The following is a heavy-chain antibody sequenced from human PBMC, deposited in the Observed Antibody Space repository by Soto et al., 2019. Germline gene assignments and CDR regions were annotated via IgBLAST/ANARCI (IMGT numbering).Heavy chain of an antibody. CDR3: ARGDCTNGVCYTDRNLQRSRRRRAYYMDV. J-gene: IGHJ6*03. D-gene: IGHD2-8*01. CDR2: INHSGST. Sequence: PSETLSLTCAVYGGSFSGYYWSWIRQPPGKGLEWIGEINHSGSTNYNPSLKSRVTISVDTSKNQFSLKLSSVTAADTAVYYCARGDCTNGVCYTDRNLQRSRRRRAYYMDVWGKGTTVTVSS. CDR1: GGSFSGYY. V-gene: IGHV4-34*01.